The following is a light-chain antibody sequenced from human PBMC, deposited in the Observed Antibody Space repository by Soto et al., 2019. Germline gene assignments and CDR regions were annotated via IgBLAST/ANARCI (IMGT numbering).Light chain of an antibody. Sequence: QSALTQPPSASGSLGQSVTISCTGTSSDVGGYNYVSWYRQDPGKAPKLLIYDVIHRPSGVPDRFSGSKSGNTASLTVSGLQAEDETDYYCSSYAGSNALIFGTGTKVTVL. V-gene: IGLV2-8*01. CDR1: SSDVGGYNY. CDR3: SSYAGSNALI. CDR2: DVI. J-gene: IGLJ1*01.